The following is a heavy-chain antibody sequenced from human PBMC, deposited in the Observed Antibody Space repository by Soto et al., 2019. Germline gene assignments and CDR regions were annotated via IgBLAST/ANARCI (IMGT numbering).Heavy chain of an antibody. CDR2: ISGSGGGT. D-gene: IGHD3-3*01. J-gene: IGHJ4*02. CDR3: AKGPHSFDFWSDSYTYFAR. CDR1: GFTLYTHA. Sequence: GGSLRLSSAASGFTLYTHAMMWVRQAPGKGLQWVSTISGSGGGTYYADSVKGRFTISRDNSKNTVYLHMNTLRGEDTALYYCAKGPHSFDFWSDSYTYFARWGQGTLVTVSS. V-gene: IGHV3-23*01.